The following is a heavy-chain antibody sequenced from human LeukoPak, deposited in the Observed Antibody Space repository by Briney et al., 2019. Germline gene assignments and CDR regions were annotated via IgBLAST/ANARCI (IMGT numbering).Heavy chain of an antibody. CDR1: GYSISSGYY. D-gene: IGHD2-15*01. CDR2: IYHSGST. J-gene: IGHJ6*03. Sequence: SETLSLTCTVSGYSISSGYYWGWIRQPPGKGLEWIGSIYHSGSTYYNPSLKSRVTISVDMSKNQFSLKLSSVTAADTAVYYCARLAQSYYYYMDVWGKGTTVTVSS. V-gene: IGHV4-38-2*02. CDR3: ARLAQSYYYYMDV.